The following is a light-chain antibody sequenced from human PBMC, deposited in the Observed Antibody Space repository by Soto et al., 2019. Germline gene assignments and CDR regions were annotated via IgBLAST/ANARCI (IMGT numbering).Light chain of an antibody. CDR1: SSDVGAYDY. CDR3: SSFAGSNNFPYV. J-gene: IGLJ1*01. V-gene: IGLV2-8*01. CDR2: EIN. Sequence: QSVLTQPPSASGSPGQSVTISCTGTSSDVGAYDYVSWYQQHPGKAPKLMIYEINKRPSGVPDRFSGSKSGNTASLTVSGLQAGDEADYYCSSFAGSNNFPYVFGTGTKVT.